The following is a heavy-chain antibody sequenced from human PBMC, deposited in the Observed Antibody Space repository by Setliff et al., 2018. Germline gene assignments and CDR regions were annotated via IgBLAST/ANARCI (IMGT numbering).Heavy chain of an antibody. J-gene: IGHJ3*01. V-gene: IGHV3-7*01. CDR1: RFTFSNYW. CDR3: VRDRWKVMVNKGDDAFDL. CDR2: IKEDGSEK. D-gene: IGHD5-18*01. Sequence: PGGSLRLSCAASRFTFSNYWMSWVRQAPGKGLEWVANIKEDGSEKYYVDSVKGRFTISRDNAKNSLDLQMDSLRGEDTAVTYCVRDRWKVMVNKGDDAFDLWGQGTMVTVSS.